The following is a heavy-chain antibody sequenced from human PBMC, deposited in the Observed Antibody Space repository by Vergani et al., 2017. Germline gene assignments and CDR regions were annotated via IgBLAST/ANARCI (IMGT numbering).Heavy chain of an antibody. Sequence: QVQLVDSGGGVVQPGRSLRLSCVASGFTFSGYAMHWVRQAPGKGLEWVAVVSYDGSNKYYADSVKGRFTISRDNSKNTLYLQMNSLGAEDTAVYYCAKDWDDYGDYWGQGTLVTVSS. D-gene: IGHD1-26*01. CDR1: GFTFSGYA. CDR3: AKDWDDYGDY. J-gene: IGHJ4*02. V-gene: IGHV3-30*18. CDR2: VSYDGSNK.